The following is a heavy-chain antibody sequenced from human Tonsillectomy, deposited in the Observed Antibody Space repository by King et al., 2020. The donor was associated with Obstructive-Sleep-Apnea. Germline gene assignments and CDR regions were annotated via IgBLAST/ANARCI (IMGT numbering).Heavy chain of an antibody. J-gene: IGHJ1*01. CDR3: ATPFAYSLDHSQDS. V-gene: IGHV4-39*07. Sequence: QLQESGPGLVKPSETLSLTCTVSGGSVTSSSYYWGWIRQPPGKGLEWVGSIYYSGSTYYNPSLKSRVTISVDTSKNQFSLKLNSVTAADTAVYYCATPFAYSLDHSQDSWGQGTLLPVSS. CDR1: GGSVTSSSYY. D-gene: IGHD2-21*01. CDR2: IYYSGST.